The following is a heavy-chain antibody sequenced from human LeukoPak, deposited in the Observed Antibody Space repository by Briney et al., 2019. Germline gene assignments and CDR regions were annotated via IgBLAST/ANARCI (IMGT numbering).Heavy chain of an antibody. CDR1: GGSFSGYY. J-gene: IGHJ4*02. CDR3: ARGLMEIDAVGATYFDY. CDR2: INHSGST. D-gene: IGHD1-26*01. V-gene: IGHV4-34*01. Sequence: PSVTLSLTCAVYGGSFSGYYWSWIRQPPGKGLEWIGEINHSGSTNYNPSLKSRVTISVDTSKNQFSLKLSSVTAADTAVYYCARGLMEIDAVGATYFDYWGQGTLVTVSS.